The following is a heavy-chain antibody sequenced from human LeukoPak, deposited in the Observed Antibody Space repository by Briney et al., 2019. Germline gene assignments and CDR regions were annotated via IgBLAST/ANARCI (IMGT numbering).Heavy chain of an antibody. Sequence: GESLKISCKVSGYSFTSYWIGWVRQMPGKGLEWVGIIYPDDSDTRYSPSVQDQVTISADKSISTAYLQWSSLKASDTALYYCARYYPGGDYFIDDWGQGTLVTVSS. CDR3: ARYYPGGDYFIDD. CDR2: IYPDDSDT. J-gene: IGHJ4*02. V-gene: IGHV5-51*01. CDR1: GYSFTSYW. D-gene: IGHD4-17*01.